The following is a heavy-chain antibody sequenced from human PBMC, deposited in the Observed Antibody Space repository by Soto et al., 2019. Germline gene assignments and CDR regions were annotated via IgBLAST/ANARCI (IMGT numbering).Heavy chain of an antibody. D-gene: IGHD6-19*01. CDR2: MNPNTGNT. CDR1: GYTFTSYD. J-gene: IGHJ4*02. CDR3: ARERAVAGFAY. Sequence: QVQLVQSGAEVKKPGASVKVSCKASGYTFTSYDINWVRQATGQGLEWMGWMNPNTGNTGYAQNFQGRVTMTRNTSITTAYMELSSLRSEDTAVYYCARERAVAGFAYWGQGTLVPVSS. V-gene: IGHV1-8*01.